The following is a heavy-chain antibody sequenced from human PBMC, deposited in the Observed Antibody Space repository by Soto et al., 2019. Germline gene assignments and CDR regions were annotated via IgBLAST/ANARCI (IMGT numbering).Heavy chain of an antibody. J-gene: IGHJ6*02. CDR2: IYYSGST. D-gene: IGHD3-3*01. V-gene: IGHV4-59*01. CDR3: AREYYDFWSVTYSYYGLDV. CDR1: GGSISSYY. Sequence: SETLSLTCTVSGGSISSYYWSWIRQPPVKVLEWIGYIYYSGSTNYNPSLRSRVAISVDTSKNQVSLKLNAVTTADTAVYYCAREYYDFWSVTYSYYGLDVWGQGTTVTVSS.